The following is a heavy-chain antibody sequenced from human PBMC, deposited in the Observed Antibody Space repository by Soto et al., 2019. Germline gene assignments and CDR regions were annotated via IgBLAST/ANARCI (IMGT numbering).Heavy chain of an antibody. CDR3: ARRGSGSYYDY. CDR2: ISGSGDST. Sequence: EVQLLESGGGLVQPGESLRLSCAASGSTFSSYAMSWVRQAPVKGLEWVSAISGSGDSTYYADSVKGRFTISRDNSKNTLYRQMISLRAEDTAVYYCARRGSGSYYDYWGQGTLVTVSS. D-gene: IGHD1-26*01. J-gene: IGHJ4*02. V-gene: IGHV3-23*01. CDR1: GSTFSSYA.